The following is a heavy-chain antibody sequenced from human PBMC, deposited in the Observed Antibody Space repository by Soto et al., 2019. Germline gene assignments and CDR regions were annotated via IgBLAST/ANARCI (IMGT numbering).Heavy chain of an antibody. Sequence: QVQLVESGGGVVQPGRSLRLSCAASGFTFGSYAMHWVRQAPGQGLEWVALISYDGSNKYYADSVKGRFTISRDNSKNTLYLQMNSLRPEDTAVYHCARDQGGTTLYYHGMDVWGQGTTVTVSS. V-gene: IGHV3-30-3*01. D-gene: IGHD1-7*01. CDR2: ISYDGSNK. CDR1: GFTFGSYA. CDR3: ARDQGGTTLYYHGMDV. J-gene: IGHJ6*02.